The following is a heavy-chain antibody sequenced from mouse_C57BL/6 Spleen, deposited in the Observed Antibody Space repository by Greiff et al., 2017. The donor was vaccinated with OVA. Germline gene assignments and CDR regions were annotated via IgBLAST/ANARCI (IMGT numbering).Heavy chain of an antibody. V-gene: IGHV5-17*01. Sequence: EVQLQQSGGGLVKPGGSLKLSCAASGFTFSDYGMHWVRQAPEKGLEWVAYISSGSSTIYYADTVKGRFTISRDNAKNTLFLQMTSLRSEDTAMYYCARGGLPYYYAMDYWGQGTSVTVSS. CDR2: ISSGSSTI. CDR3: ARGGLPYYYAMDY. CDR1: GFTFSDYG. J-gene: IGHJ4*01. D-gene: IGHD2-4*01.